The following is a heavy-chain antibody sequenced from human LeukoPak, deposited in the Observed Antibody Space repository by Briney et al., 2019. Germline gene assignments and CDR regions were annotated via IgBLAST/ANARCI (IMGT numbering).Heavy chain of an antibody. CDR3: ASPGIPAATAYYYYGMDV. CDR1: GFTFSSYS. J-gene: IGHJ6*02. D-gene: IGHD2-2*01. Sequence: GGSLRLSCAASGFTFSSYSMNWVRQAPGKGLEWVSSISSSSSYIYYADSVKGRFTISRDNAKNSLYLQMNSLRAEDTAVYYCASPGIPAATAYYYYGMDVWGQGTTVTVSS. CDR2: ISSSSSYI. V-gene: IGHV3-21*01.